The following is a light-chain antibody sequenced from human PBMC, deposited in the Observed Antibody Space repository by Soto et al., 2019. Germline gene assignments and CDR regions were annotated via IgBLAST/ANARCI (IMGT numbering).Light chain of an antibody. J-gene: IGKJ2*01. CDR3: QQYNSWPFT. V-gene: IGKV3D-15*01. Sequence: EIVMTQSPATLSVSPGERATLSCRASQSVSSDLAWFQQKPGQAPRLLIYGASIRATGIPARFSGSGSGTEFTLTISSLQSEDFAVYYWQQYNSWPFTFGQGTKLEIK. CDR1: QSVSSD. CDR2: GAS.